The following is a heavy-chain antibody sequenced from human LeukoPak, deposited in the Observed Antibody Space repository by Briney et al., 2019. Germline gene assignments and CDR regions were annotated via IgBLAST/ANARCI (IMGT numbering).Heavy chain of an antibody. V-gene: IGHV1-24*01. CDR3: ALTPRYYDILTGYYRY. CDR2: FDPEDGEA. Sequence: ASVKVSCKVSGYTLTELSMHWVRQAPGKGLEWMGGFDPEDGEAIYAQKFQGRVTMTEDTSTDTAYMELSSLRSEDTAVYYCALTPRYYDILTGYYRYWGQGTLVTVSS. D-gene: IGHD3-9*01. CDR1: GYTLTELS. J-gene: IGHJ4*02.